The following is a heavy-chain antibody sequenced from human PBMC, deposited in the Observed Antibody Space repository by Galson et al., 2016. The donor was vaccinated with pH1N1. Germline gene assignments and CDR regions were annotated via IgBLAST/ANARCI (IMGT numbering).Heavy chain of an antibody. J-gene: IGHJ4*03. CDR3: AHLYYYDTSGFYRYFDY. D-gene: IGHD3-22*01. V-gene: IGHV2-5*02. Sequence: PALVKPTQTLTLTCIFSGFSITNRGEAVGWIRQPPGKALEWLALVYWDDDKFYSRSLQSRLTNTKDTSKNQVVLRMTNMDPVDTGTYYCAHLYYYDTSGFYRYFDYWGQGTTVTVSS. CDR2: VYWDDDK. CDR1: GFSITNRGEA.